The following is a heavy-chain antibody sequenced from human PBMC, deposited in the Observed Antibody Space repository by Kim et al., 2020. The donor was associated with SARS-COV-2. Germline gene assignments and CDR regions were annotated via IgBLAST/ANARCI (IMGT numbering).Heavy chain of an antibody. V-gene: IGHV3-74*01. CDR1: GYIFSHYW. CDR3: AHFGFHWLLSL. Sequence: GGSLRLSCEGSGYIFSHYWMHWVRQAPGKGLEWVSRISNDGSFTGHADSVKGRFTISRDNAKNTLYLQMNSLRVEDTAVYYCAHFGFHWLLSLWGRGTLVTVSS. J-gene: IGHJ4*02. D-gene: IGHD3-9*01. CDR2: ISNDGSFT.